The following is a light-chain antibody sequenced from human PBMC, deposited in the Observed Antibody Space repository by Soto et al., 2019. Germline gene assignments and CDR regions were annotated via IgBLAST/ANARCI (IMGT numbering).Light chain of an antibody. J-gene: IGKJ4*01. CDR3: QKYNNWPLT. CDR1: QSVSSN. V-gene: IGKV3-15*01. Sequence: EIVMTQSPATLSVSPGERATLSCRASQSVSSNLAWYQQKPGQAPRLLIYGASTRATGIPARFSGSGSGTEFTLTISSRQSEDVAVYSCQKYNNWPLTFGGGTKVEIK. CDR2: GAS.